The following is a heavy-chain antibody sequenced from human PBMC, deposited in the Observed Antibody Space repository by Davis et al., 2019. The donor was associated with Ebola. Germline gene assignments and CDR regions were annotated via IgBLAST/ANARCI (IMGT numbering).Heavy chain of an antibody. J-gene: IGHJ4*02. CDR2: IIPIFGTA. Sequence: AASVKVSCKASGGTFSSYAISWVRQAPGQGLEWMGGIIPIFGTANYAQKFQGRVTITADKSTSTAYMELSSLRSEDTAVYYCARGGGVSGSYFYVYWGQGTLVTVSS. CDR3: ARGGGVSGSYFYVY. V-gene: IGHV1-69*06. CDR1: GGTFSSYA. D-gene: IGHD1-26*01.